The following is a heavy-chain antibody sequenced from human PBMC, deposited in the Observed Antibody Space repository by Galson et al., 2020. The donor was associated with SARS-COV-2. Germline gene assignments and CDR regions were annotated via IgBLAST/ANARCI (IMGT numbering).Heavy chain of an antibody. D-gene: IGHD2-15*01. CDR1: GGSIRRHY. V-gene: IGHV4-4*07. Sequence: ETSETLSLTCTVSGGSIRRHYWNWIRQPAGTGLEWIGRIYTSGTTNYNSSLKSRFTMSIDTSKNQFSLKVTSVTAADTAVYFCAREYCSAGSCSSDFYFDYWGQGTLVTVSS. CDR3: AREYCSAGSCSSDFYFDY. CDR2: IYTSGTT. J-gene: IGHJ4*02.